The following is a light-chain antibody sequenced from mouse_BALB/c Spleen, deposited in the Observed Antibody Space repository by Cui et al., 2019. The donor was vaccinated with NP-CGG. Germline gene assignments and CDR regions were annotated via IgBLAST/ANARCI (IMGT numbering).Light chain of an antibody. CDR1: TGAVTTSNY. J-gene: IGLJ1*01. V-gene: IGLV1*01. CDR2: GTN. Sequence: QAVLTQESALTTSPGDTVTLTCRSSTGAVTTSNYANWVQEKPDHLFTGLIGGTNNRIPGVPASFSGSLIGDKAALTITGTQTEDEAIYFCTLWYSNHWVFGGGTKLTVL. CDR3: TLWYSNHWV.